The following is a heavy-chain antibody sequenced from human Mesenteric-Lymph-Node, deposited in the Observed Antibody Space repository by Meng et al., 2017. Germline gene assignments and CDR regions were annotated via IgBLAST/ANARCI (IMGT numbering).Heavy chain of an antibody. J-gene: IGHJ6*02. CDR1: GFTFGDYA. CDR3: TSDQKGDDDYGDDLCYYYGMDV. CDR2: IRSKAYGGTT. Sequence: GESLKISCTASGFTFGDYAMSWVRQAPGKGLEWVGFIRSKAYGGTTEYAASVKGRFTISRDDSKSITYLQMNSLNTEDTAVYYCTSDQKGDDDYGDDLCYYYGMDVWGQGTTVTVSS. V-gene: IGHV3-49*04. D-gene: IGHD4-17*01.